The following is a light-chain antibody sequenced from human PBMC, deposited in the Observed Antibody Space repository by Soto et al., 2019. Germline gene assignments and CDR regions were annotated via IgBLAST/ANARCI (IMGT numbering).Light chain of an antibody. CDR1: SSGIGTFNL. CDR2: EVN. J-gene: IGLJ2*01. Sequence: QSVLTQPASVSGSPGRSIAISCTGNSSGIGTFNLVSWYQQHPGKAPKLIIYEVNKRPSGISSRFSGSKSGNTASLTISGLQAEDEADYYCYSFAGFNTQFGGGTKVTVL. CDR3: YSFAGFNTQ. V-gene: IGLV2-23*02.